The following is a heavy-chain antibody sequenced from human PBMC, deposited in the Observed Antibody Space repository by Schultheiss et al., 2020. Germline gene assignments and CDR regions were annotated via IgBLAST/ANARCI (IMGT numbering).Heavy chain of an antibody. CDR3: ERDPSAGDS. Sequence: GGSLRLSCTASGFTFDDYAMHWVRQAPGKGLEWVSYISSSGSTIYYADSVKGRFTISRDNAKNSLYLQMSSLRAEDTAVYYCERDPSAGDSWGQGTLVTVSS. V-gene: IGHV3-48*03. D-gene: IGHD3-10*01. CDR2: ISSSGSTI. J-gene: IGHJ4*02. CDR1: GFTFDDYA.